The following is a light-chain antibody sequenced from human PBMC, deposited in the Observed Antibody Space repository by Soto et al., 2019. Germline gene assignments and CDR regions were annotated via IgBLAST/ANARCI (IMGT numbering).Light chain of an antibody. Sequence: QSVLTQPPSVSGAPWQRVTISCTVSSSNIGAGYDVHWYHQRPGTAPKLLIFGNINRPSGVPDRFSGSKSGTSASLAITGLQAEDEGDYYCQSYDSTLSARYVFGTGTKVTVL. CDR2: GNI. V-gene: IGLV1-40*01. CDR1: SSNIGAGYD. J-gene: IGLJ1*01. CDR3: QSYDSTLSARYV.